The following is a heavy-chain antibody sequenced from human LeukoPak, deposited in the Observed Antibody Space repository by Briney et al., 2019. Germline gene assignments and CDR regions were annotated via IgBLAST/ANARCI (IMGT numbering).Heavy chain of an antibody. D-gene: IGHD3-16*02. V-gene: IGHV3-23*01. J-gene: IGHJ4*02. CDR1: GFAFNSFA. CDR3: AKSLGVGGYTRYKGFDQ. Sequence: GGSLRLSCAASGFAFNSFAMNWVRQAPGKGLEWVSSISNSDGSSHYADFVKGRFTISRDNPKNTLHLQMNSLRAEDTAVYYCAKSLGVGGYTRYKGFDQWGQGTLVTVSS. CDR2: ISNSDGSS.